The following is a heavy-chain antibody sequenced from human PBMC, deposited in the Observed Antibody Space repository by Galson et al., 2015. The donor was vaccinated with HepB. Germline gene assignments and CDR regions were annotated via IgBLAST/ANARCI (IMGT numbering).Heavy chain of an antibody. Sequence: SLRLSCAASGFTFSSYAMHWVRQAPGKGLEYVSAISSNGGSTYYADSVKGRFTISRDNSKNTLYLQMSSLRAEDTAVYYCVKLSSGWGPYYYYGMDVWGQGTTVTVSS. CDR2: ISSNGGST. D-gene: IGHD6-19*01. V-gene: IGHV3-64D*06. CDR3: VKLSSGWGPYYYYGMDV. CDR1: GFTFSSYA. J-gene: IGHJ6*02.